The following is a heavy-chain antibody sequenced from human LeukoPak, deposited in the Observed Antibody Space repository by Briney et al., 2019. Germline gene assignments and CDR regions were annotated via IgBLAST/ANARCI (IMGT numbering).Heavy chain of an antibody. CDR1: GGSISSYY. V-gene: IGHV4-59*12. J-gene: IGHJ6*02. CDR3: AGVVVVAATYYGMDV. CDR2: IYYTGTT. Sequence: SETLSLTCTVSGGSISSYYWSWIRQPPGKGLEWIGFIYYTGTTNYNPSLKSRVTISVDTSKNHFSLKLSSVTAADTAVYYCAGVVVVAATYYGMDVWGQGTTVTVSS. D-gene: IGHD2-15*01.